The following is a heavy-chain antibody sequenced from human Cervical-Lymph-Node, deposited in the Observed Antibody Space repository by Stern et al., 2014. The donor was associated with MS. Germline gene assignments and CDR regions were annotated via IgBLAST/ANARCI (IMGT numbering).Heavy chain of an antibody. CDR3: ARDYGDYAMDY. J-gene: IGHJ4*02. V-gene: IGHV4-59*01. CDR1: GGSISSYY. D-gene: IGHD4-17*01. CDR2: IYYSGST. Sequence: QVQLVESGPGLVKPSETLSLTCTVSGGSISSYYWSWIRQPPGKGLEWIGYIYYSGSTNYNPSLKSRVTISVDTSKNQFSLKLSSVTAADTAVYYCARDYGDYAMDYWGQGTLVTVSS.